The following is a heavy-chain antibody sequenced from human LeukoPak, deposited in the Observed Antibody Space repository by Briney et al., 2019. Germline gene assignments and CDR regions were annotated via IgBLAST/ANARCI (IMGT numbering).Heavy chain of an antibody. D-gene: IGHD6-13*01. V-gene: IGHV4-39*01. CDR1: GGSISSSSYY. Sequence: SETLSLTCTVSGGSISSSSYYWGWIRQPPGKGLEWIGNIYYSGNTYYNPSLKSRVTISVNTSKNQCSLKLSSVTAADTAMYYCARVTGYIIENYFDYWGQGTLVTVSS. CDR3: ARVTGYIIENYFDY. CDR2: IYYSGNT. J-gene: IGHJ4*02.